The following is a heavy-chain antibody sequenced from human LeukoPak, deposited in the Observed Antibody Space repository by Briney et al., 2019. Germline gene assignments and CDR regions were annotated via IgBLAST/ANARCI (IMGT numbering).Heavy chain of an antibody. CDR3: ARQPGAGWFDP. CDR1: GYSFTSSW. Sequence: GESLKISCQASGYSFTSSWIGWTRQMPGKGLEWMAIINPGDSDTRYSPSFQGQVTISADKSISTVYLQWGSLKASDTAMYYCARQPGAGWFDPWGQGTLVTVSS. V-gene: IGHV5-51*01. D-gene: IGHD3-10*01. J-gene: IGHJ5*02. CDR2: INPGDSDT.